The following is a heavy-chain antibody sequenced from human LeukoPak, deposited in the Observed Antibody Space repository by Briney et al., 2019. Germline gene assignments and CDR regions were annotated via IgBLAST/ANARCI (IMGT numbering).Heavy chain of an antibody. CDR1: EFTFSRHA. Sequence: GGSLRLSCAASEFTFSRHAMSWVRQAPGKGLEWVSTTGLNSVNTLCAESVQGRFSISRDNSKNTLDLQMDNPRVDDTAVYYCAKGDDIGKHPTRAYYFDTWGQGTLVTVSS. D-gene: IGHD5-24*01. J-gene: IGHJ4*02. CDR3: AKGDDIGKHPTRAYYFDT. CDR2: TGLNSVNT. V-gene: IGHV3-23*01.